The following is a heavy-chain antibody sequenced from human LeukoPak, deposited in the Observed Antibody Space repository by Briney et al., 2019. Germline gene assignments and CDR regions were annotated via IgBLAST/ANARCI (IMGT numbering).Heavy chain of an antibody. CDR3: AGEGGSCSTIGCPLFN. J-gene: IGHJ4*02. CDR2: ISYDGSNK. Sequence: QAGGSLRLSCAASGFTFSSYAMHWVRQAPGKGLEWVAVISYDGSNKYYADSVKGRFTISRDNSKNTLFLQMDSLRPEDSAVYYCAGEGGSCSTIGCPLFNWGQGTLVTVSS. CDR1: GFTFSSYA. V-gene: IGHV3-30*01. D-gene: IGHD2-2*01.